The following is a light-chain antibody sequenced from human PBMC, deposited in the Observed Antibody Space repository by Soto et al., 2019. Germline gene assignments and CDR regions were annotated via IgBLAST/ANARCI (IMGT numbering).Light chain of an antibody. V-gene: IGLV2-14*01. CDR3: ISYTSDDVRYV. CDR1: NSDVGIYDF. CDR2: EVS. Sequence: QSALTQPASVSVTPGQSITISCTGSNSDVGIYDFVSWYQHHPGRAPKLIVSEVSHRPSGVSNRFSGSKSSNTASLTISGLQSEDEADYYCISYTSDDVRYVVGTGTKLTVL. J-gene: IGLJ1*01.